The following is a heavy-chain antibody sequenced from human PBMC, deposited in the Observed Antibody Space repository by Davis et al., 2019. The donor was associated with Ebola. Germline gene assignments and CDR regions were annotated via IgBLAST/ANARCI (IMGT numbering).Heavy chain of an antibody. Sequence: ASVKVSCKASGYTFTSDGLCWVRQAPGQGLEWMGWISAYSGHTNYAQKFQDRVTMTTDTSTSTAYMELRSLRSDDTAVYYCARATFGYNSGWYADYWGQGTLVTVSS. CDR3: ARATFGYNSGWYADY. D-gene: IGHD6-19*01. J-gene: IGHJ4*02. CDR1: GYTFTSDG. CDR2: ISAYSGHT. V-gene: IGHV1-18*01.